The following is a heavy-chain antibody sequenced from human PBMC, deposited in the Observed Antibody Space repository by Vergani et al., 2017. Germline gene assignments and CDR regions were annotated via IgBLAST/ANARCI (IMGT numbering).Heavy chain of an antibody. CDR3: AGVPTTVTTDEDLYYDCGMDV. Sequence: QVQLQESGPGLVKPSETLSLTCTVSGGSISSYYWSWIRQPPGKGLEWIGYIYYSGSTNYNPSLKSRVTISVDTSKNQFSLKLSSVTAADTAVYYCAGVPTTVTTDEDLYYDCGMDVWGQGTTVTVSS. J-gene: IGHJ6*02. V-gene: IGHV4-59*01. CDR2: IYYSGST. CDR1: GGSISSYY. D-gene: IGHD4-17*01.